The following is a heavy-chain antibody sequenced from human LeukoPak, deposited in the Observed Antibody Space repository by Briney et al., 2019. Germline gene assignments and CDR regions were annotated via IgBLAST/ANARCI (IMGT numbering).Heavy chain of an antibody. J-gene: IGHJ4*02. CDR1: GGSISSGYY. CDR3: ARHRGLGSTSCRFDY. CDR2: IYHSGST. D-gene: IGHD2-2*01. V-gene: IGHV4-38-2*02. Sequence: SETLSLTCTVSGGSISSGYYWGWIRQPPGKELEWIGSIYHSGSTYYNPSLKSRVTISVDTSKNQFSLKLSSVTAADTAVYYCARHRGLGSTSCRFDYWGQGTLVTVSS.